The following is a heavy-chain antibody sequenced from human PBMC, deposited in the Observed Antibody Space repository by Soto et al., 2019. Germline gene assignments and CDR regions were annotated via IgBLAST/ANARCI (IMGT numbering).Heavy chain of an antibody. V-gene: IGHV4-61*05. CDR2: IYYSGST. J-gene: IGHJ5*02. D-gene: IGHD3-3*01. CDR3: ARSINYDFWSGFVLDP. CDR1: GGSISSSSYY. Sequence: SETLSLTCTVSGGSISSSSYYWSWIRQPPGKGLEWIGYIYYSGSTNYNPSLKSRVTISVDTSKNQFSLKLSSVTAADTAVYYCARSINYDFWSGFVLDPWGQGTLVTVSS.